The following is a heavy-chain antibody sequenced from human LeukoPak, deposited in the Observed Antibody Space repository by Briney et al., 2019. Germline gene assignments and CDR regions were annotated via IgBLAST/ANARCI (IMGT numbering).Heavy chain of an antibody. Sequence: QPGRSLRLSCTASGFTFGDYAMSWVRQAPGKGLEWVGFIRSKAYGGTTEYAASVKGRFTISRDDSKSIAYLQMNSLKTEDTAVYYCTREGTSGYFHYFDHWGQGTLVTVSS. CDR2: IRSKAYGGTT. J-gene: IGHJ4*02. V-gene: IGHV3-49*04. D-gene: IGHD3-22*01. CDR1: GFTFGDYA. CDR3: TREGTSGYFHYFDH.